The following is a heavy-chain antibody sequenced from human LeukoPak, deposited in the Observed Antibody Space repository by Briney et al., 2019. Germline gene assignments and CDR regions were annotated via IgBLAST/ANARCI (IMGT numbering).Heavy chain of an antibody. CDR2: VYNSGNT. CDR3: ARRGYYMDV. V-gene: IGHV4-59*02. Sequence: PSETLSLTCTVSGGSVNSYYLSWIRQPPGKGLEWIGYVYNSGNTNYNPSLKSRVTISVDTSKNQFSLKLSSVTAADTAVYYCARRGYYMDVWGKGITVTVSS. J-gene: IGHJ6*03. CDR1: GGSVNSYY.